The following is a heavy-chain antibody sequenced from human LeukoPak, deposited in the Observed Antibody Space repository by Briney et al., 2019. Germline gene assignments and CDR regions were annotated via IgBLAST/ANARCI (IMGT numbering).Heavy chain of an antibody. V-gene: IGHV4-59*01. J-gene: IGHJ4*02. CDR3: ARVYTSSWYRGSLNFGC. D-gene: IGHD6-13*01. Sequence: PSETLSLTCTVSGGSIISYGWSWIRQPPGKGLEWIGYIFYSGSTNYNPSLKSRGTISVDTSKNQFSLKLNTVTAADTAVYYCARVYTSSWYRGSLNFGCWGQGTLVTVSS. CDR1: GGSIISYG. CDR2: IFYSGST.